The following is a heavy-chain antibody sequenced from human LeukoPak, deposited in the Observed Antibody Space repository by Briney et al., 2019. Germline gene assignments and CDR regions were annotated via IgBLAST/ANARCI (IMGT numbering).Heavy chain of an antibody. D-gene: IGHD2-21*01. CDR1: GYTFTSYG. J-gene: IGHJ6*04. V-gene: IGHV1-18*04. Sequence: ASVKVSCKASGYTFTSYGISWVRPAPGQGLEWMGWISAYNGNTNYAQKLQGRVTMTTDTSTSTAYMELRSLRSDDTAEYYCALMGVNYYYYGMDVWGKGTTVTVSS. CDR3: ALMGVNYYYYGMDV. CDR2: ISAYNGNT.